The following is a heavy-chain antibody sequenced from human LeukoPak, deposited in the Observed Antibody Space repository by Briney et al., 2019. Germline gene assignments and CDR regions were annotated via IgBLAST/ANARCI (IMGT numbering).Heavy chain of an antibody. CDR3: SRKYSSSSPYYYYGMDV. CDR2: VDAGSDNR. J-gene: IGHJ6*02. Sequence: GASVKVSCKASGYRFTSYSIHWVRQAPGQRLGWMGSVDAGSDNRKYSQKFQGRVTITSDTSASTAYMELSSLRSEDTAVYYCSRKYSSSSPYYYYGMDVWGQGTTVTVSS. D-gene: IGHD6-6*01. CDR1: GYRFTSYS. V-gene: IGHV1-3*01.